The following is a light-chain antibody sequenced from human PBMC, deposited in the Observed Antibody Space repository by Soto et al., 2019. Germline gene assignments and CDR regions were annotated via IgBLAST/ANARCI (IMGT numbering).Light chain of an antibody. CDR3: QQSYSTPPWT. Sequence: DIQLTQSPSSLSASVGETVTVTCQASQDISVYLNWYLQKPGKAPKLLIYAASNLQSGVPSRFSGSGSGTDFTLTISSLQPEDFATYSCQQSYSTPPWTFGQGTKVEIK. CDR2: AAS. V-gene: IGKV1-39*01. CDR1: QDISVY. J-gene: IGKJ1*01.